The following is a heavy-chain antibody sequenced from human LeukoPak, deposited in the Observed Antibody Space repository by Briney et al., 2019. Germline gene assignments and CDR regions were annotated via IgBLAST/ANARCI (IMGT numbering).Heavy chain of an antibody. CDR1: GFTFSSYA. V-gene: IGHV3-23*01. Sequence: EGSLRLSCAASGFTFSSYAMSWVRQAPGKGLEWVSAISGSGGSTYYADSVKGRFTISRDNSKNTLYLQMNSLRAEDTAVYYCAKSSSGYYTFNDYWGQGTLVTVSS. D-gene: IGHD3-22*01. J-gene: IGHJ4*02. CDR3: AKSSSGYYTFNDY. CDR2: ISGSGGST.